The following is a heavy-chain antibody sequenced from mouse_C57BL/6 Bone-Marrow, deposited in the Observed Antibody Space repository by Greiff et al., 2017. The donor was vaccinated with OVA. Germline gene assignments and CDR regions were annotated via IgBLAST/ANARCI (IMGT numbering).Heavy chain of an antibody. D-gene: IGHD4-1*01. J-gene: IGHJ4*01. CDR3: ARVLGAMDY. CDR1: GFTFSSYA. Sequence: EVHLVESGGGLVKPGGSLKLSCAASGFTFSSYAMSWVRQTPEKRLEWVATISDGGSYTYYPDNVKGRFTISRDNATNNLYLQMSHLKSEDTAMYYCARVLGAMDYWGQGTSVTVSS. CDR2: ISDGGSYT. V-gene: IGHV5-4*01.